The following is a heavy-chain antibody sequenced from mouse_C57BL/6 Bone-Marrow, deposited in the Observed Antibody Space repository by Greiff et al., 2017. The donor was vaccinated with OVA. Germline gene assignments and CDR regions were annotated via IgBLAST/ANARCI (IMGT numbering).Heavy chain of an antibody. J-gene: IGHJ2*01. Sequence: QVQLQQPGAELVKPGASVKMSCKASGYTFTSYWITWVKQRPGQGLEWIGDIYPGSGSTNYNEKFKSKATLTVDKSSSTAYMQLSSLTSEDSAVYYCARSGADYWGQGTTLTVSS. CDR3: ARSGADY. CDR1: GYTFTSYW. V-gene: IGHV1-55*01. D-gene: IGHD3-1*01. CDR2: IYPGSGST.